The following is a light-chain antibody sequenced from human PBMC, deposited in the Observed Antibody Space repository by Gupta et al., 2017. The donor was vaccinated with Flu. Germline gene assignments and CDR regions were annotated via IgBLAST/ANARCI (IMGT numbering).Light chain of an antibody. CDR3: QQTGNLPIT. J-gene: IGKJ4*01. V-gene: IGKV1-12*01. CDR2: SAS. Sequence: PSSVSASIGDRVTITCRASQGISSWLARYQQRPGKAPKLLLYSASSLQSGVPSRFSGSGSGTDFTLTISSLQPEDFATYYCQQTGNLPITFGRGTKVDSK. CDR1: QGISSW.